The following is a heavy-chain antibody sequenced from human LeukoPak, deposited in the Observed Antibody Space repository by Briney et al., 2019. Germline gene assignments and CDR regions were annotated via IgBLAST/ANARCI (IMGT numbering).Heavy chain of an antibody. Sequence: ASVKVSCKASGYTFTGYYMHWVRQAPGQGLEWVGRIVPMLGATNYAQKFQDRVTMTADTSTSTAILELSSLTSEDTAVYYCATRGVRGMTITAMDVWGQGTTVIVSS. CDR3: ATRGVRGMTITAMDV. D-gene: IGHD3-10*02. CDR1: GYTFTGYY. V-gene: IGHV1-2*02. CDR2: IVPMLGAT. J-gene: IGHJ6*02.